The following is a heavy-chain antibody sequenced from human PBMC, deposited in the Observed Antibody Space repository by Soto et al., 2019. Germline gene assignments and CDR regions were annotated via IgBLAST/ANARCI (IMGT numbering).Heavy chain of an antibody. CDR2: MNPNSGNT. J-gene: IGHJ4*02. Sequence: ASVKVSCKASGYTFTSYDINWVRQATGQGLEWMGWMNPNSGNTGYAQKFQGRVTMTRNTSISTAYMELSSLRSDDTAVYCCTRGSAGYNYYDSSGYYEDYWGQGTLVTVSS. CDR1: GYTFTSYD. V-gene: IGHV1-8*01. CDR3: TRGSAGYNYYDSSGYYEDY. D-gene: IGHD3-22*01.